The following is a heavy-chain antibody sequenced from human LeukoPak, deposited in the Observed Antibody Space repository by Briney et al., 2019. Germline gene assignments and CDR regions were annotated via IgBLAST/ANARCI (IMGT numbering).Heavy chain of an antibody. V-gene: IGHV1-18*04. CDR2: ISAYNGNT. Sequence: GASVKVSCKASGYTFTGYYMHWVRQAPGQGLEWMGWISAYNGNTNYAQKLQGRVTMTTDTSTSTAYMELRSLRSDDTAVYYCAREVCGGSCIEFDYWGQGTLVTVSS. J-gene: IGHJ4*02. CDR3: AREVCGGSCIEFDY. D-gene: IGHD2-15*01. CDR1: GYTFTGYY.